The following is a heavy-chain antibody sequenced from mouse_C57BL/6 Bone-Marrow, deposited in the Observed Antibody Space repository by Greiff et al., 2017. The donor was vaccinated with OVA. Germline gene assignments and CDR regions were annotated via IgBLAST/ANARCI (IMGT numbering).Heavy chain of an antibody. D-gene: IGHD3-2*02. CDR1: GYTFTDYY. V-gene: IGHV1-26*01. Sequence: EVKLVESGPELVKPGASVKISCKASGYTFTDYYMNWVKQSHGKSLEWIGDINPNNGGTSYNQKFKGKATLTVDKSSSTAYMQLSSLTSEDSAVYYCARDSSGPYYFDYWGQGTTLTVSS. J-gene: IGHJ2*01. CDR2: INPNNGGT. CDR3: ARDSSGPYYFDY.